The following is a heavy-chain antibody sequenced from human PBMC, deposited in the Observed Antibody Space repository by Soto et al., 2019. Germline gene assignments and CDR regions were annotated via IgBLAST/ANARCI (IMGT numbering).Heavy chain of an antibody. Sequence: ASVKVSCKASGYSFTAYYIHWVRQASGQGLEWMGWINPDSGGTDYAQKFEGWVTLTRDTSIDTVYMELTRLKSNDTAVYYCARAVGCDCSGWYRGGYYSWGQGTQLTVSS. V-gene: IGHV1-2*04. CDR2: INPDSGGT. CDR3: ARAVGCDCSGWYRGGYYS. D-gene: IGHD6-19*01. CDR1: GYSFTAYY. J-gene: IGHJ4*02.